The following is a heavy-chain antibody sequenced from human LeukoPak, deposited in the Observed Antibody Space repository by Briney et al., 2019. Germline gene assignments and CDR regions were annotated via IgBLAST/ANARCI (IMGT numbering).Heavy chain of an antibody. CDR1: GGSISSYY. V-gene: IGHV4-59*01. CDR3: ARGGGFGELYSYYYYGMDV. J-gene: IGHJ6*02. D-gene: IGHD3-10*01. Sequence: SETLSLTCTVSGGSISSYYWSWIRQPPGKGLEWIGYIYYSGSTNYNPSLKSRVTISVDTSKNQFSLKLSSVTAADTAVYYCARGGGFGELYSYYYYGMDVWGQGTTVTVSS. CDR2: IYYSGST.